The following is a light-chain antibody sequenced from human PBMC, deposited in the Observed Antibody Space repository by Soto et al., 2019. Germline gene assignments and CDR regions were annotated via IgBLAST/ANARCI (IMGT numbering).Light chain of an antibody. J-gene: IGKJ2*01. CDR1: QTVLYSSNNKSY. Sequence: DIVMTQSPDSLAVSLGERATINCKSSQTVLYSSNNKSYLAWYQQKPGQPPKLLIYWASTRESGVPDRFRGRGSGTDFTLTISSLQAEDVAVYYCQQYYSTPYTFGQGTKLEIK. V-gene: IGKV4-1*01. CDR2: WAS. CDR3: QQYYSTPYT.